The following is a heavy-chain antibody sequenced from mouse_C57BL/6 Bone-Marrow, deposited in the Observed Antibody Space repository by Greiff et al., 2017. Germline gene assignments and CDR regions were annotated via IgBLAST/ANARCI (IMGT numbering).Heavy chain of an antibody. V-gene: IGHV1-75*01. D-gene: IGHD1-1*01. J-gene: IGHJ3*01. Sequence: QVQLQQSGPELVKPGASVKISCKASGYTFTDYYINWVKQRPGQGLAWIGWIFPGSGSTYYNEKFKGKATITVDKSSSTAYMLLSSLTSEDSAVYFCARDLGIGELRRDWFAYWGQGTLVTVSA. CDR2: IFPGSGST. CDR1: GYTFTDYY. CDR3: ARDLGIGELRRDWFAY.